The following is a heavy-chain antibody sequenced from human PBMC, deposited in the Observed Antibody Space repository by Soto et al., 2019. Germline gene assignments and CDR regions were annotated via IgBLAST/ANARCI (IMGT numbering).Heavy chain of an antibody. V-gene: IGHV4-31*03. CDR1: GGSIRSSSYY. D-gene: IGHD2-2*01. CDR3: ARFLSGYCSSTSCQDDAFDI. CDR2: IYYSGST. Sequence: SETLPLTGTGSGGSIRSSSYYWSWVRQHPGKGLEWIGYIYYSGSTYYNPSLKSRLTISVDTSKNQFSLKLNSVTAADTAMYYCARFLSGYCSSTSCQDDAFDIWGQGTMVTVSS. J-gene: IGHJ3*02.